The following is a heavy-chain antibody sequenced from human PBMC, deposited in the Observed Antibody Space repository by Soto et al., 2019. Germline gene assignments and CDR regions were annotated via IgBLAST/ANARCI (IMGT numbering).Heavy chain of an antibody. J-gene: IGHJ6*02. CDR3: ATDFRTPSGGMDV. CDR2: VYYSGST. Sequence: QVQLQESGPGLVKTSQTLSLTCSVSGGSINIGDYHWTWIRQPPGIGLELIEAVYYSGSTYYNPSLKSRITISVDTSKNQFSLRLRSVTAADTAVYYCATDFRTPSGGMDVWGQGTMVPVSS. V-gene: IGHV4-30-4*01. CDR1: GGSINIGDYH.